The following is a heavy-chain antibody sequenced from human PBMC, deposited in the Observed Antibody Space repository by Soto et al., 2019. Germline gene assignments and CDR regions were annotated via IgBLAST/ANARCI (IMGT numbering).Heavy chain of an antibody. CDR2: ISAYNGNT. CDR3: ARDDSGWKDFDC. D-gene: IGHD6-19*01. V-gene: IGHV1-18*01. J-gene: IGHJ4*02. CDR1: GYTFTSYG. Sequence: QVPLVQSGAEVKKPGASVKVSCKASGYTFTSYGISWVRQAPGQGLEWMGWISAYNGNTNYAQKLQGRVTMTTDTSTSTAYMELRSLTSDDTAVHYCARDDSGWKDFDCWGQGILVTVSS.